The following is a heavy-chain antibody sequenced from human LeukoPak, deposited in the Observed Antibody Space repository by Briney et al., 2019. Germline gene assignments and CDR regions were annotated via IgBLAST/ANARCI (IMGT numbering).Heavy chain of an antibody. D-gene: IGHD4-17*01. Sequence: TTSETLSLTCTVSGGSISSSSYYWGWIRQPPGKGLEWIGSIYYSGSTYYNPSLKSRVTISVDTSKNQFSLKLSSVTAADTAVYYCARVSLSTVTTGDAFDIWGQGTMVTVSS. CDR2: IYYSGST. J-gene: IGHJ3*02. V-gene: IGHV4-39*07. CDR1: GGSISSSSYY. CDR3: ARVSLSTVTTGDAFDI.